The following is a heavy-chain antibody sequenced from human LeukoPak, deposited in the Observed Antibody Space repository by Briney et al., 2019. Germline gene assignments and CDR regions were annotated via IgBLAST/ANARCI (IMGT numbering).Heavy chain of an antibody. CDR1: GYTFTSYA. V-gene: IGHV1-3*01. Sequence: ASVKVSCKASGYTFTSYAMHWVRQAPGQRLEWMGWINAGNGNTKYSQKFQGRVTITRDTSASTAYMELSSLRSEDTAVYYCAGDPRVVPAAIGWFDPWGQGTLVTVSS. CDR3: AGDPRVVPAAIGWFDP. J-gene: IGHJ5*02. D-gene: IGHD2-2*01. CDR2: INAGNGNT.